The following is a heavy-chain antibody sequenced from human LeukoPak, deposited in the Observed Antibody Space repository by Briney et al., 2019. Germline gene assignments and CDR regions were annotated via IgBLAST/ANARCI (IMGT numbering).Heavy chain of an antibody. CDR3: ARDADYGFDY. CDR2: IKQDGSEK. J-gene: IGHJ4*02. D-gene: IGHD4-17*01. Sequence: GGSLRLSCAVSGFTFSSYWMSWVRQAPGKWREWVANIKQDGSEKYYVDSVKGRFTISRDNAKNSLYLQMNSLRAEDTAVYYCARDADYGFDYWGQGTLVTVSS. V-gene: IGHV3-7*01. CDR1: GFTFSSYW.